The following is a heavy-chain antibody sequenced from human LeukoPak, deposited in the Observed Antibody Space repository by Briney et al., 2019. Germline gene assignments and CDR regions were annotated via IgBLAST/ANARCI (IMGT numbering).Heavy chain of an antibody. CDR1: GGSISSGSYF. D-gene: IGHD6-13*01. CDR2: IYTSGST. V-gene: IGHV4-61*02. Sequence: SETLSLTCTVSGGSISSGSYFWTWIRQPPGKGLEWIGRIYTSGSTDYNPSLKSRVTISVDASKSQFSLRLSSVTAADTAVYYCAREGYSSSWYSGYYYFDYWGQGTLVTVSS. J-gene: IGHJ4*02. CDR3: AREGYSSSWYSGYYYFDY.